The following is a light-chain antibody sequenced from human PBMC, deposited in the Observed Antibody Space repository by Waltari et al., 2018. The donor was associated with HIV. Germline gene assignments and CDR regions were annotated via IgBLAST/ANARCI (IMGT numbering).Light chain of an antibody. J-gene: IGLJ3*02. CDR2: DNN. V-gene: IGLV1-44*01. CDR3: AAWDDSLNGWV. CDR1: SSNLGGSP. Sequence: QSVLTQPPSASGTPGQRVTISCSVTSSNLGGSPIHWYQQLPGTAPKLLIFDNNQRPSGVPDRFSGSKSGSSASLAIGGLQSEDEADYFCAAWDDSLNGWVFGGGTKLTVL.